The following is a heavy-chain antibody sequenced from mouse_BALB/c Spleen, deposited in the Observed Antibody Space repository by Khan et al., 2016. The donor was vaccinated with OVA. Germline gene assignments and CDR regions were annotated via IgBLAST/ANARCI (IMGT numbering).Heavy chain of an antibody. D-gene: IGHD2-3*01. CDR2: IYWEDDK. J-gene: IGHJ4*01. Sequence: QVTLKESGPGILQPSQPLSLPCSFSGFSLSSSGMSVSWIRQPSGKGLEWLAHIYWEDDKRYNPSLKSRLHISRDTSRTQVFLKITSVDTADTATFSFVRGPWLLQYAIDYWGQGTSVTVSS. CDR1: GFSLSSSGMS. V-gene: IGHV8-12*01. CDR3: VRGPWLLQYAIDY.